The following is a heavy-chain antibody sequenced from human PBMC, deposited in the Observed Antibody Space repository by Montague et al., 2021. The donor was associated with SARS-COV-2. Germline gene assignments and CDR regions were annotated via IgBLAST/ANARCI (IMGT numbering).Heavy chain of an antibody. V-gene: IGHV4-59*11. Sequence: SETLSLTCTVSGGSIASHYWNWIRQSPGKRPEWIGYVYYNGNTTYNPSLQGRVTISIDTSENQFSLRLHSVTAADTAVYFCARGWALDPWDQGSLVTVSS. CDR2: VYYNGNT. CDR1: GGSIASHY. CDR3: ARGWALDP. D-gene: IGHD6-13*01. J-gene: IGHJ3*01.